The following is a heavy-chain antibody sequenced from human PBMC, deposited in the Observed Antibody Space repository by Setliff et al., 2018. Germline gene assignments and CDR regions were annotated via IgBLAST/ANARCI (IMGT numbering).Heavy chain of an antibody. D-gene: IGHD1-26*01. J-gene: IGHJ5*02. CDR3: ARVGSKPQLGWFDP. CDR2: ISCDGSSI. V-gene: IGHV3-30*04. CDR1: GFTFSSYA. Sequence: GGSLRLSCAASGFTFSSYAMHWVRQAPGKGLEWVAVISCDGSSITYADSVKGRFTISRDNARNTLYLQMNSLTAEDTAVYYCARVGSKPQLGWFDPWGQGTLVTVSS.